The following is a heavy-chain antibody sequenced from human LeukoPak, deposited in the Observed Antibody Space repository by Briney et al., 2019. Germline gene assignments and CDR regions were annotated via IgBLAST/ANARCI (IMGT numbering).Heavy chain of an antibody. CDR1: GGSISSYY. Sequence: PSETLSLTCTVSGGSISSYYWSWIRQPPGKGLEWIGYIYYSGSTNYNPSLKSRVTISVDTSKNQFSLRLSSVTAADTAVYYCARGSVATRVGYWGQGTLVTVSS. D-gene: IGHD5-12*01. V-gene: IGHV4-59*01. CDR3: ARGSVATRVGY. J-gene: IGHJ4*02. CDR2: IYYSGST.